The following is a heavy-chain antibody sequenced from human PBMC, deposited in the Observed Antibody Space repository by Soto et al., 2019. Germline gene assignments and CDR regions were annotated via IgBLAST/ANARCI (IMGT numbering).Heavy chain of an antibody. J-gene: IGHJ4*01. CDR2: INHSGST. V-gene: IGHV4-34*01. CDR1: GGSFSGYY. D-gene: IGHD5-12*01. Sequence: SETLSLTCAVYGGSFSGYYWSWIRQPPGKGLEWIGEINHSGSTNYNPSLKSRVTISVDTSKNQFSLKLSSVTAADTAVYYCARERVGSSTKYYFDYWGHGTLVTVSS. CDR3: ARERVGSSTKYYFDY.